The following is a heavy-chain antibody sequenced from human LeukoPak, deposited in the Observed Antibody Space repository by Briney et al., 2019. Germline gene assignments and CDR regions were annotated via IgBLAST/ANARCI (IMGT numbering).Heavy chain of an antibody. CDR1: GGSISSSSYY. CDR2: IYYSGST. Sequence: PSETLSLTCTVSGGSISSSSYYWGWIHQPPGKGLEWIGSIYYSGSTNYNPSLKSRVTISVDTSKNQFSLKLSSVTAADTAVYYCASPTRRGCSSTSCSTPHRFDYWGQGTLVTVSS. D-gene: IGHD2-2*01. V-gene: IGHV4-39*01. CDR3: ASPTRRGCSSTSCSTPHRFDY. J-gene: IGHJ4*02.